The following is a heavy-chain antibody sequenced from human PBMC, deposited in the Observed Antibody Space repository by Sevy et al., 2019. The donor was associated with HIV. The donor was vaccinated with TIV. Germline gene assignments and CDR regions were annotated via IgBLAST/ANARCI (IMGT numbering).Heavy chain of an antibody. D-gene: IGHD6-19*01. J-gene: IGHJ4*02. V-gene: IGHV4-39*01. CDR3: AGPILTYNNGWSYYDY. CDR2: INYSGST. Sequence: SETLSLTCTVSGASISSSGYYWGWIRQPPGKGLEWTASINYSGSTFYNPSLKSRVTISADTSKNQFSLDLNSVTAADTAIYYCAGPILTYNNGWSYYDYWGQGTVVTVSS. CDR1: GASISSSGYY.